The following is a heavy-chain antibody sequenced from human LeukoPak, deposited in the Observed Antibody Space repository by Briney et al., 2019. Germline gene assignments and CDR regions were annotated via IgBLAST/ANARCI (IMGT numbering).Heavy chain of an antibody. Sequence: PGGSLRLSCAASGFTFSRYAMTWVRQAPGKGLEWVSVISGSGTTTYSADSVKGRFTISRDDSKNTLYLQMNSLRAEDTAVYYCAKSGGISCYSAIDYWGRGTLVTVSS. V-gene: IGHV3-23*01. CDR1: GFTFSRYA. D-gene: IGHD2-2*01. J-gene: IGHJ4*02. CDR3: AKSGGISCYSAIDY. CDR2: ISGSGTTT.